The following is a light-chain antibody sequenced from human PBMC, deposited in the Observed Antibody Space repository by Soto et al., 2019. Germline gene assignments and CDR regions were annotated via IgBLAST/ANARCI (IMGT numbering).Light chain of an antibody. CDR2: DVS. CDR3: TSYTSSSTLV. Sequence: QSVLTQPASVSGSPGQSIAISCTGTSSDVGGYNFVSWYQQHPGKAPKLMIYDVSSRPSGVSDRFSGSKSGNMASLTISGLQAEDESDYYCTSYTSSSTLVFGGGTKVTVL. CDR1: SSDVGGYNF. V-gene: IGLV2-14*03. J-gene: IGLJ2*01.